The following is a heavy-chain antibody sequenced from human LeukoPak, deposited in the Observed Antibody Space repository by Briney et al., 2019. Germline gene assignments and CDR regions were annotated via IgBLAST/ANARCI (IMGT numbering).Heavy chain of an antibody. CDR2: ISSSGNTI. D-gene: IGHD3-22*01. CDR1: GLTFSSYE. Sequence: GRSLRLSCAVSGLTFSSYELNWVRQAPGKGLEWVSYISSSGNTIYYADSVKGRFTISRDNAKNSLYLQMNSLRAEDTAVYYCAIDSSGYYSHAFDIWGQRTMVTVSS. J-gene: IGHJ3*02. V-gene: IGHV3-48*03. CDR3: AIDSSGYYSHAFDI.